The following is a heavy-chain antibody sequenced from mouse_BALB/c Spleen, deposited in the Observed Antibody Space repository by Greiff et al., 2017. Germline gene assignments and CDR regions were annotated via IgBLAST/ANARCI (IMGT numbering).Heavy chain of an antibody. D-gene: IGHD2-1*01. CDR3: TRGGGNYEAMDY. Sequence: VQLKQSGAELVKPGASVKLSCTASGFNIKDTYMHWVKQRPEQGLEWIGRIDPANGNTKYDPKFQGKATITADTSSNTAYLQLSSLTSEDTAVYCCTRGGGNYEAMDYWGQGTSVTVSS. CDR2: IDPANGNT. J-gene: IGHJ4*01. CDR1: GFNIKDTY. V-gene: IGHV14-3*02.